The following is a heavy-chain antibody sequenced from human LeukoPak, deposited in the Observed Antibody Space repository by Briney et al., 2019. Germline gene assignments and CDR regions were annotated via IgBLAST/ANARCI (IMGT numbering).Heavy chain of an antibody. CDR1: GFSFSDYG. J-gene: IGHJ4*02. Sequence: GGSLRLSCVASGFSFSDYGVHWVRQAPGKGLEWVAFIRYDGSNEYYAESVKGRFTISRDNFKNALYLQMNSLRPEDTAVYYCAKDRGSIAAWYFLDFWGQGTLVTVSS. V-gene: IGHV3-30*02. D-gene: IGHD6-6*01. CDR2: IRYDGSNE. CDR3: AKDRGSIAAWYFLDF.